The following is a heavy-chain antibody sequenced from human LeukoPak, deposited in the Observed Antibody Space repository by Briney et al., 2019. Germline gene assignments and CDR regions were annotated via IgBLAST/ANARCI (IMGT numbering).Heavy chain of an antibody. D-gene: IGHD1-26*01. CDR3: ATFQTYPSPVGATGYYFDY. CDR1: GFTFSSYS. CDR2: ISSSSSYI. J-gene: IGHJ4*02. Sequence: PGGSLRLSCAASGFTFSSYSMNWVRQAPGKGLEWVSSISSSSSYIYYADSVKGRFTISRDNAKNSLYLQMNSLRAEDTAVYYCATFQTYPSPVGATGYYFDYWGQGTLVTVSS. V-gene: IGHV3-21*01.